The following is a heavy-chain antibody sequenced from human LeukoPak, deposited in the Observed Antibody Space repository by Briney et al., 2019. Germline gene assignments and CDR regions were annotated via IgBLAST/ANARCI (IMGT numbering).Heavy chain of an antibody. Sequence: GGSLRLSCAASGFTFSSYSMNWVRQAPGKGLEWVSSISSSSSYIYYADSVKGRFTISRDNAKNSLYLQMNSLRAEDTAVYYCARVPGGYCSGGSCYPPWGQGTLVTASS. CDR3: ARVPGGYCSGGSCYPP. J-gene: IGHJ5*02. CDR2: ISSSSSYI. CDR1: GFTFSSYS. D-gene: IGHD2-15*01. V-gene: IGHV3-21*01.